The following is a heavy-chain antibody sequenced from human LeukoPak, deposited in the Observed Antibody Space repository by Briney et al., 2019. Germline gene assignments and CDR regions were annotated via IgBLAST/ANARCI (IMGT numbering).Heavy chain of an antibody. V-gene: IGHV3-23*01. CDR3: AKFPRGVGILIIGEYYYYMDV. J-gene: IGHJ6*03. D-gene: IGHD3-10*01. CDR2: IGGSGTTT. CDR1: GFTFSNYA. Sequence: PGGSLRLSCAASGFTFSNYAMTWVRQAPGRGLEWVSTIGGSGTTTYYADSVKGRFTILRNNSENTLSLQMNSLRAEDTALYYCAKFPRGVGILIIGEYYYYMDVWGKGTTVTVS.